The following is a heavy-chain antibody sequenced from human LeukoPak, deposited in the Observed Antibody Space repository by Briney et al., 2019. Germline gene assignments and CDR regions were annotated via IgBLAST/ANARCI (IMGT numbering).Heavy chain of an antibody. J-gene: IGHJ4*02. Sequence: PGGSLRLSCAASGFTFSSYAMSWVRRAPGKGLEWVSAISGSGGSTYYADSVRGRFTISRDNSKNTLYLQMNSLRAEDTAVYYCAKGPITMIVVVIESSYYFDYWGQGTLVTVSS. CDR3: AKGPITMIVVVIESSYYFDY. D-gene: IGHD3-22*01. V-gene: IGHV3-23*01. CDR2: ISGSGGST. CDR1: GFTFSSYA.